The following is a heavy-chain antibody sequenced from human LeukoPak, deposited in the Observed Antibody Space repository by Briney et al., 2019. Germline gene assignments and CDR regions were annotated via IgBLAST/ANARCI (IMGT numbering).Heavy chain of an antibody. CDR2: IIPIFGTA. Sequence: GASVKVSCKASGGTFSSYAISWVRQAPGQGLEWMGGIIPIFGTANYAQKFQGRVTITADESTSTAYMELSSLRSEDTAVYYCARTHIAVALNWYFDLWGRGTLVTVSS. CDR1: GGTFSSYA. CDR3: ARTHIAVALNWYFDL. J-gene: IGHJ2*01. D-gene: IGHD6-19*01. V-gene: IGHV1-69*13.